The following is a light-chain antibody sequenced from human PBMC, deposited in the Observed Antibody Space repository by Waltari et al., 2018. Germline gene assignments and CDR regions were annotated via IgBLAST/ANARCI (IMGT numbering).Light chain of an antibody. CDR3: MIWHINAVV. Sequence: QAVLTQPSSLSASPGTSASLTCTLRRYLNVDPSRLSWYPPKPRSPPHYPLRYRSDSDKHQDSRVPRRFSGSKDASANAGILLISGLQSEDEADYYCMIWHINAVVFGGGTTLTVL. CDR1: RYLNVDPSR. V-gene: IGLV5-45*03. J-gene: IGLJ2*01. CDR2: YRSDSDK.